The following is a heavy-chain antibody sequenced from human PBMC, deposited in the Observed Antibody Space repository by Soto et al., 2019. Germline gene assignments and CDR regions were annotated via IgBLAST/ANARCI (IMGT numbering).Heavy chain of an antibody. CDR3: ARFIAAAQLPYYFDY. Sequence: PGESLKISCKGSGYSFTSYWIGWVRQMPGKGLEWMGIIYPGDSDTRYSPSFQGQVTISADKSISTAYLQWSSLKASDTAMYYCARFIAAAQLPYYFDYWGQGTLVTVSS. D-gene: IGHD6-13*01. J-gene: IGHJ4*02. V-gene: IGHV5-51*01. CDR1: GYSFTSYW. CDR2: IYPGDSDT.